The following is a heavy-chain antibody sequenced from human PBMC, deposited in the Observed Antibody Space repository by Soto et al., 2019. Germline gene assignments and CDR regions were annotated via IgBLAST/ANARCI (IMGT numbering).Heavy chain of an antibody. Sequence: PGGSLRLSCAASGFTFSSYSMNWVRQAPGKGLEWVSSISSSSSYIYYADSVKGRFTISRDNAKNSLYLQMNSLRAEDTAVYYCARESHYDSSGYYYETPFGYWGQGTLVTVSS. D-gene: IGHD3-22*01. CDR3: ARESHYDSSGYYYETPFGY. CDR2: ISSSSSYI. CDR1: GFTFSSYS. V-gene: IGHV3-21*01. J-gene: IGHJ4*02.